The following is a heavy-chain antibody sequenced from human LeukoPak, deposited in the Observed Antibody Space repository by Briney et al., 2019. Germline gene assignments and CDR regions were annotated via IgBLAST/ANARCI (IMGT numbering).Heavy chain of an antibody. V-gene: IGHV4-39*01. CDR2: IYYSGST. Sequence: PSETLSLTCSVSGGSISSSSSYWGWIRQPPGKGLEWIGGIYYSGSTYYNPSLKSRVTISVDTSKNQFSLNLSSVTAADTAVYYCARLHTTVTTFDFWGQGTLVTVSS. D-gene: IGHD4-17*01. CDR3: ARLHTTVTTFDF. CDR1: GGSISSSSSY. J-gene: IGHJ4*02.